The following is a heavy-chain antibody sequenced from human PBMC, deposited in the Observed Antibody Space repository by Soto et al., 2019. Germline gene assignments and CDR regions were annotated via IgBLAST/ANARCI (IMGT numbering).Heavy chain of an antibody. Sequence: ASVKVSCKASGYTFTSYGISWVRQAPGQGLEWMGWISAYNGNTNYAQKLQGRVTMTTDTSTSTAYMELRSLRSDDTAVYYCARVGIRIAARPAARPAGGMDVWGQGTTVTVSS. CDR1: GYTFTSYG. CDR2: ISAYNGNT. CDR3: ARVGIRIAARPAARPAGGMDV. D-gene: IGHD6-6*01. J-gene: IGHJ6*02. V-gene: IGHV1-18*01.